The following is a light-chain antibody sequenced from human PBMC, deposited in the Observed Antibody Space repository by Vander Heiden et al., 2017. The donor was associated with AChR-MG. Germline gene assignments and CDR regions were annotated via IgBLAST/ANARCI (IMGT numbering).Light chain of an antibody. V-gene: IGKV1-16*01. J-gene: IGKJ3*01. CDR1: QGISNK. CDR3: QQYLSYPLT. Sequence: DIQMTPSPSSLSAAVGDRVTITCRASQGISNKLAGVQQKTGEAPKARIYAASSFQPGGPSTFSGSGSGTDFTITISSLQPEDFATYYCQQYLSYPLTFGPGTKVDVK. CDR2: AAS.